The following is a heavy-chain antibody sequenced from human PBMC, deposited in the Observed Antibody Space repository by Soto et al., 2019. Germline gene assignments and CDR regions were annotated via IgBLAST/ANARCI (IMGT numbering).Heavy chain of an antibody. Sequence: EVXLLXSGGGLVXPGGSXXLSCAASGFTFSXYAMSWVXXXPXXXXXXXXXXXXSGGSTYYADSVKGRFTISRDNSKNTLYLQMNSLRAEDTAVYYXAKXPXXXXVXAXXXXXXWFDXWGQGTLVTVSS. V-gene: IGHV3-23*01. D-gene: IGHD2-15*01. J-gene: IGHJ5*02. CDR2: XXXSGGST. CDR3: AKXPXXXXVXAXXXXXXWFDX. CDR1: GFTFSXYA.